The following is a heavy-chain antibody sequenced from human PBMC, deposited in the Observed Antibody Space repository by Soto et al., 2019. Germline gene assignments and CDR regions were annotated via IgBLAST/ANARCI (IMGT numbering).Heavy chain of an antibody. D-gene: IGHD7-27*01. CDR2: IYYSGST. CDR3: ARRWGTYFDY. V-gene: IGHV4-59*01. J-gene: IGHJ4*02. CDR1: GGSISSYY. Sequence: TLSLTCTVSGGSISSYYWSWIRQPPGKGPEWIGYIYYSGSTNYNPSLKSRVTISVDTSKNQFSLKLSSVTAADTAVYYCARRWGTYFDYWGQGTLVTVSS.